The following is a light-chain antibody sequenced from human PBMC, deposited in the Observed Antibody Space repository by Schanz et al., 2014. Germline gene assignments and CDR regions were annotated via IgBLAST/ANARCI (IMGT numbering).Light chain of an antibody. Sequence: QSALTQPPSASGSPGQSVTISCTGTSSDVGAYNYVSWYQQQPGKAPKLMIYEVSKRPSGISSRFSGSKSGNTASLTISGLQAEDESDYCSSFTSTNTWVFGGGTKLTVL. V-gene: IGLV2-8*01. CDR1: SSDVGAYNY. CDR2: EVS. CDR3: SSFTSTNTWV. J-gene: IGLJ3*02.